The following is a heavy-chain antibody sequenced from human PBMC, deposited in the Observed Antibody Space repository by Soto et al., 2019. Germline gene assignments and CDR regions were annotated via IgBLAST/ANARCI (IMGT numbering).Heavy chain of an antibody. CDR3: ARDLYCISTSCYGAYFDY. V-gene: IGHV3-48*02. D-gene: IGHD2-2*01. J-gene: IGHJ4*02. CDR1: GFTFSSYS. Sequence: GGSLRLSCAASGFTFSSYSMNWVRQAPGKGLEWVSYISSSSSTIYYADSVKGRFTISRDNAKNSLYLQMNSLRDEDTAVYYCARDLYCISTSCYGAYFDYWGQGTLVTVSS. CDR2: ISSSSSTI.